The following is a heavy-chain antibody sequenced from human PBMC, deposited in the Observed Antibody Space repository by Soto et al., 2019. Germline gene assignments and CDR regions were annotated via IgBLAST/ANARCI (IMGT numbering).Heavy chain of an antibody. CDR3: AKDPEYSSSRRLDR. V-gene: IGHV3-23*01. CDR1: GFTFSSYA. J-gene: IGHJ5*02. CDR2: ISGSGGST. Sequence: GGSLRLSCAASGFTFSSYAMSWVRQAPGKGLEWVSAISGSGGSTYYADSVKGRFTISGDNSKNTLYLQMNSLRAEDTAVYYCAKDPEYSSSRRLDRWGQGALVTVSS. D-gene: IGHD6-13*01.